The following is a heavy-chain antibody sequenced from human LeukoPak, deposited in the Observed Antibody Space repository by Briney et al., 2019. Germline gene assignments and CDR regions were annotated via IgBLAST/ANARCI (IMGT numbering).Heavy chain of an antibody. CDR2: FSDDEGRT. CDR1: GFTFSSYW. Sequence: GGSLRLSCEVSGFTFSSYWIHWVRHAPGKGLVWVSRFSDDEGRTVYADSVKGRFTISKDNAKNTLYLQMNSLRAEDTAVYYCARDYFYGLDVWGQGTTVTVSS. J-gene: IGHJ6*02. CDR3: ARDYFYGLDV. V-gene: IGHV3-74*01.